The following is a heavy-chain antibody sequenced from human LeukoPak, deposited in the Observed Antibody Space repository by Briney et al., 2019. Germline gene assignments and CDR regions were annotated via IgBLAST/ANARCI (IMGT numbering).Heavy chain of an antibody. D-gene: IGHD5-24*01. V-gene: IGHV3-21*01. J-gene: IGHJ4*02. CDR1: GFTFSSYS. Sequence: PGGSLRLSCAASGFTFSSYSMNWVRQAPGKGLEWVSSISSSRSYIYYADSVKGRFTISRDNAKNSLYLQMNSLRAEDTAVYYCARARADGYNRDYWGQGTLVTVSS. CDR3: ARARADGYNRDY. CDR2: ISSSRSYI.